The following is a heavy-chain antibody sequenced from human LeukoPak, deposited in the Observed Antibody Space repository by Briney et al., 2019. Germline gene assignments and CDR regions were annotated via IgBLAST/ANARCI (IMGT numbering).Heavy chain of an antibody. J-gene: IGHJ4*02. V-gene: IGHV3-15*01. Sequence: PGGSLRLSCTASGFTFRNAWMTWFRQAPGKGLEWVGRTKSKTDGGTTDYAAPVKGRFSISRDDSKSTLYLQMNSLKTEDTAVYYCTSDRHRGYDRHFDSWGQGTQVTVSS. CDR3: TSDRHRGYDRHFDS. D-gene: IGHD5-12*01. CDR2: TKSKTDGGTT. CDR1: GFTFRNAW.